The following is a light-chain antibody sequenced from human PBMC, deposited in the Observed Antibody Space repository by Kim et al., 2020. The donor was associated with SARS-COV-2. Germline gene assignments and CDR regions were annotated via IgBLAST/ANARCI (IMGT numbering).Light chain of an antibody. Sequence: GQRVTISCAGSSSNIGSNIVNWYQQLPGAAPKVLIYHNYQRPSGVPDRFSGSKSGTSASLAISGLQSEDEADYYCAAWDDSLSGFVFGSGTKVTVL. J-gene: IGLJ1*01. CDR2: HNY. CDR1: SSNIGSNI. V-gene: IGLV1-44*01. CDR3: AAWDDSLSGFV.